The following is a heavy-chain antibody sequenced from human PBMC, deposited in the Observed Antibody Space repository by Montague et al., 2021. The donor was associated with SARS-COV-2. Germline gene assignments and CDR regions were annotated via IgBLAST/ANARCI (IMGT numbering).Heavy chain of an antibody. Sequence: SLRLSCAASGFTFSRYAMHWVRQAPGKGLEWVAVISYDGSNKYYADSVKSRFTISRDNSKNTLYLQMNSLRAEDTAVYYCARPYSGSYWGFFDYWGQGTLVTVSS. CDR1: GFTFSRYA. V-gene: IGHV3-30-3*01. CDR2: ISYDGSNK. J-gene: IGHJ4*02. CDR3: ARPYSGSYWGFFDY. D-gene: IGHD1-26*01.